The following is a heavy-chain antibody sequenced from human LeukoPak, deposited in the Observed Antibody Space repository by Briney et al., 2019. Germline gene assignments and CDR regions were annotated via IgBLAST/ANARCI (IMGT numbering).Heavy chain of an antibody. V-gene: IGHV3-7*01. J-gene: IGHJ6*02. CDR3: ARRDSWPRYYYGMDD. Sequence: GGSLRLSCAASGFTFSSYWMSWVRQAPGKGLEWVANIKQDGSEKYYVDSVKGRFTISRDNAKNSLYLQMNSLRAEDTAVYYCARRDSWPRYYYGMDDWGQGTTVTVSS. CDR1: GFTFSSYW. CDR2: IKQDGSEK. D-gene: IGHD6-13*01.